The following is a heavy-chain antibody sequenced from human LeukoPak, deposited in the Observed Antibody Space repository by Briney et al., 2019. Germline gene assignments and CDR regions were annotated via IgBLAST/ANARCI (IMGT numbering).Heavy chain of an antibody. V-gene: IGHV1-2*02. CDR1: GYTFTSYG. J-gene: IGHJ4*02. D-gene: IGHD6-19*01. CDR3: ARFPLGQWLGFDY. CDR2: INPNSGGT. Sequence: ASVKVCCKASGYTFTSYGISWVRQAPGQGLEWMGWINPNSGGTNYAQKFQGRVTMTRDTSISTAYMELSRLRSDDTAVYYCARFPLGQWLGFDYWGQGTLVTVSS.